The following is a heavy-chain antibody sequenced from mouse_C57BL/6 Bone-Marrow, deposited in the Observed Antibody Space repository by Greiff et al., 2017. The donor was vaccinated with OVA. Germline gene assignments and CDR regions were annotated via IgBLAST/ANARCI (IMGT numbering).Heavy chain of an antibody. J-gene: IGHJ4*01. Sequence: QVQLQQSGAELARPGASVKLSCKASGYTFTSYGISWVKQRTGQGLEWIGEIYPRSGNTYYNEKFKGKATLTADKSSSTAYMELRSLTSEDSAVYFCARSGELGREDYWGQGTSVTVSS. CDR1: GYTFTSYG. D-gene: IGHD4-1*01. CDR2: IYPRSGNT. V-gene: IGHV1-81*01. CDR3: ARSGELGREDY.